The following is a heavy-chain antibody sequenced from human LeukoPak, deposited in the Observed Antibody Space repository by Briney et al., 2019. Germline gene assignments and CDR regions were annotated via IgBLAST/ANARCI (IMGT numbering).Heavy chain of an antibody. CDR3: AKGGDGDYTFGY. CDR2: ISYDGSNK. Sequence: GGSLRLSCAASGFTFSSYGMHWVRQAPGKGLEWVAVISYDGSNKYCADSVKGRFTISRDNSKNTLYLQMNSLRAEDTAVYYCAKGGDGDYTFGYWGQGTLVTVSS. D-gene: IGHD4-17*01. J-gene: IGHJ4*02. V-gene: IGHV3-30*18. CDR1: GFTFSSYG.